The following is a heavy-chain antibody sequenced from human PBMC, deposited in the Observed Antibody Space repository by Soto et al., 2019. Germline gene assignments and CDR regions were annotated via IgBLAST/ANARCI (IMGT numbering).Heavy chain of an antibody. CDR2: FDPEDGET. V-gene: IGHV1-24*01. CDR3: ATKAVYWNYRSTQGEFDY. D-gene: IGHD1-7*01. J-gene: IGHJ4*02. Sequence: ASVKVSCKVSGYTLTELSMHWVRQAPGKGLEWMGGFDPEDGETIYAQKFQGRVTMTEDTSTDTAYMELSSLRSEDTAVYYCATKAVYWNYRSTQGEFDYWGQGTLVTVSS. CDR1: GYTLTELS.